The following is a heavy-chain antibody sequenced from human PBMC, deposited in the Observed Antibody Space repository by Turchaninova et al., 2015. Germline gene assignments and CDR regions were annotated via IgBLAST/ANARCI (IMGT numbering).Heavy chain of an antibody. Sequence: EVQLVESGGGLVQPGGSLRLPCSASGFPFSSLGMHGVRQAPGKGLVWVSRIKSDGSNTRYADSVKGRFTISRDNAKNMLYLQMNSLRAEDTAVYYCANGWGSGGVDYWGQGTLVTVSS. D-gene: IGHD7-27*01. V-gene: IGHV3-74*01. CDR1: GFPFSSLG. J-gene: IGHJ4*02. CDR3: ANGWGSGGVDY. CDR2: IKSDGSNT.